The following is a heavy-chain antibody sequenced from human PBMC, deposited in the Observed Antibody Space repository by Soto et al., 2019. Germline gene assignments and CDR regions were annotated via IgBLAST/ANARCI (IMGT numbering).Heavy chain of an antibody. V-gene: IGHV1-2*02. D-gene: IGHD3-10*01. CDR2: IDTKFGDT. J-gene: IGHJ6*04. Sequence: QVQLVQSGAEVKEPGDSVRVSCEASGYTFTAYYIHWLRQAPGQGLERMGWIDTKFGDTTYAQDFQGSVSMARDMSISAVYMELSGLTFEDTAIYYCASIMNYYYGPGSGNGHGFWGEGTTVTVSS. CDR3: ASIMNYYYGPGSGNGHGF. CDR1: GYTFTAYY.